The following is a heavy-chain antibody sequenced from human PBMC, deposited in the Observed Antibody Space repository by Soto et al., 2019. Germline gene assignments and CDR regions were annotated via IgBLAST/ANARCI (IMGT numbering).Heavy chain of an antibody. CDR2: VYFSGST. Sequence: PSETLSLTCSVSGDSVSSGDYYWSWIRQPPGKGLEWIGHVYFSGSTNYIPSLKSRLTMSVDTPKNQFSLKLNSVTPADPAGYYCARIPGDTHLIYCSDLRGQGIHGSVS. D-gene: IGHD2-15*01. CDR1: GDSVSSGDYY. CDR3: ARIPGDTHLIYCSDL. V-gene: IGHV4-61*08. J-gene: IGHJ5*02.